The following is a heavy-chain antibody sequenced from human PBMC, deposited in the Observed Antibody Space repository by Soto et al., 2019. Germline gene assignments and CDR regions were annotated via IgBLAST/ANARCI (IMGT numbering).Heavy chain of an antibody. CDR3: ARRVVLMVSTNYYYYYGMDV. Sequence: GASVKVSCKASGYTFTSYGISWVRQAPGQGLEWMGWISAYNGNTNYAQKLQGRVTMTTDTSTSTAYMELRSLRSDDTAVYYCARRVVLMVSTNYYYYYGMDVWGQGTTVTVSS. CDR1: GYTFTSYG. CDR2: ISAYNGNT. J-gene: IGHJ6*02. D-gene: IGHD2-8*01. V-gene: IGHV1-18*01.